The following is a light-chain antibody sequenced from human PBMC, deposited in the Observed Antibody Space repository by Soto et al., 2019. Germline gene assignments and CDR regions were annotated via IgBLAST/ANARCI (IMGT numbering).Light chain of an antibody. V-gene: IGLV2-8*01. CDR1: SSDVGGYNY. CDR2: EVN. J-gene: IGLJ3*02. CDR3: SSYAGSNHNWV. Sequence: QSALTQPPSASGSPGQSVTISCTGSSSDVGGYNYVSWYQQHPGKAPKLMIHEVNRRPSGVPDRFSGSKSGNTASLTVSGLQAEAEADYYCSSYAGSNHNWVFGGGTQLTVL.